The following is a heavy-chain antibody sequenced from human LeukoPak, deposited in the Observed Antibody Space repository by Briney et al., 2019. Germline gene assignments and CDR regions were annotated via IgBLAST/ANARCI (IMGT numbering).Heavy chain of an antibody. CDR3: AKSINWNGQGDY. D-gene: IGHD1-20*01. CDR1: VFTFSSYA. V-gene: IGHV3-23*01. Sequence: VGSLRLSCGASVFTFSSYAMTWVRHAPGKGLEWVSAISGSGSSTYYADSVKGRFTISRDNSKNTLYLQMNSLRAEDTGVYYCAKSINWNGQGDYWGQGNLVTVSS. CDR2: ISGSGSST. J-gene: IGHJ4*02.